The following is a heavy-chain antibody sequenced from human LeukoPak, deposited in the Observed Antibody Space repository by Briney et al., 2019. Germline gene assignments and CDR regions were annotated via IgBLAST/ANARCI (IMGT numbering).Heavy chain of an antibody. V-gene: IGHV3-7*03. J-gene: IGHJ4*02. Sequence: GGSLRLSCAASGFTFSSYWMSWVRQAPGKGLEWVANIKQDGSEKYYVDSVKGRFTISRDNAKNSLYLQMNSLTAADTAVYFCAKALGDWPTTLDYWGRGTLVTVSS. D-gene: IGHD3-16*01. CDR2: IKQDGSEK. CDR1: GFTFSSYW. CDR3: AKALGDWPTTLDY.